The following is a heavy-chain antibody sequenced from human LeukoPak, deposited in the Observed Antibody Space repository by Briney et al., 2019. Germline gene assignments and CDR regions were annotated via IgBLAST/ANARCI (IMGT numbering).Heavy chain of an antibody. CDR1: GGSFSGYY. J-gene: IGHJ4*02. V-gene: IGHV4-34*01. CDR2: INHSGST. D-gene: IGHD3-10*01. CDR3: ARGRPFPMVRGVVNFDY. Sequence: ETLSLTCAVYGGSFSGYYWSWIRQPPGKGLEWIGEINHSGSTNYNPSLKSRVTISVDTSKNQFSLKLSSVTAADTAVYYCARGRPFPMVRGVVNFDYWGQGTLVTVSS.